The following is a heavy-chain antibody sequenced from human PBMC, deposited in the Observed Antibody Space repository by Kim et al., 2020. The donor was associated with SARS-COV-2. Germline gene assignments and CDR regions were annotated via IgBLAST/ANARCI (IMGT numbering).Heavy chain of an antibody. CDR3: ARDAQGYYYDSSGYGS. Sequence: SETLSLTCTVSGGSISSSSYYWGWIRQPPGKGLEWIGSIYYSGSTYYNPSLKSRVTISVDTSKNQFSLKLSSVTAADTAVYYCARDAQGYYYDSSGYGSCGQGTLVTVSS. V-gene: IGHV4-39*07. D-gene: IGHD3-22*01. J-gene: IGHJ5*02. CDR2: IYYSGST. CDR1: GGSISSSSYY.